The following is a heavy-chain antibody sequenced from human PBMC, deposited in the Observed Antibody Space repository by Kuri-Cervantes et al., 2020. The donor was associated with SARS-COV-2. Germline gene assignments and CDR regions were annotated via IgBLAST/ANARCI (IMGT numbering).Heavy chain of an antibody. Sequence: GESLKISCTASGFTFSNYGMHWVRQGPGRGLEWVAFIGNDGSSQYYGDSVKGRFTISRDVSEKTLYLQMNSLRAEDTAVYYCARGYSYGYTDYWGQGTLVTVSS. CDR3: ARGYSYGYTDY. CDR2: IGNDGSSQ. V-gene: IGHV3-30*02. D-gene: IGHD5-18*01. J-gene: IGHJ4*02. CDR1: GFTFSNYG.